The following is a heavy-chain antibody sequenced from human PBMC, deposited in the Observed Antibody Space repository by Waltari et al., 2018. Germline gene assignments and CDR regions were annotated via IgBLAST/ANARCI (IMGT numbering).Heavy chain of an antibody. V-gene: IGHV1-18*04. D-gene: IGHD3-9*01. CDR2: ISTYNGNT. CDR3: AREAYNFLTGSGYYGVDV. Sequence: QVQLVQSGAEMKRPGASVKVSCKASGYTFPVYGLNWVRQAPGHGLEWMGWISTYNGNTNYAPKLQGRVTLTTDTSTTTAYMELKSLRSDDTAIYYCAREAYNFLTGSGYYGVDVWGQGTTVTVSS. J-gene: IGHJ6*02. CDR1: GYTFPVYG.